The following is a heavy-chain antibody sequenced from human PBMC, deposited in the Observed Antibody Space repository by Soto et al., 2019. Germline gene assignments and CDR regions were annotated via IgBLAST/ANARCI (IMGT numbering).Heavy chain of an antibody. D-gene: IGHD3-22*01. CDR1: GGTFSSYA. V-gene: IGHV1-69*06. Sequence: QVQLVQAGAEVKKPGSSVKVSCKASGGTFSSYAISWVRQAPGQGLEWMGGIISIVGTANYAQKLQSRVTITADKGTSTTYMELSSLRSEDTAVYYCARVATYYSERSGSLVDYWGQGTLVTVSS. CDR2: IISIVGTA. J-gene: IGHJ4*02. CDR3: ARVATYYSERSGSLVDY.